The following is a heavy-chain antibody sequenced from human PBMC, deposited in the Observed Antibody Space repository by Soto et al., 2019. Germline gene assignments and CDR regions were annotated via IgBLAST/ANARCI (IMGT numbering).Heavy chain of an antibody. D-gene: IGHD5-12*01. CDR2: IYYSGST. CDR3: ARRAGRVATIGSYYFDY. V-gene: IGHV4-39*01. J-gene: IGHJ4*02. CDR1: GGSISSSSYY. Sequence: SETLSLTCTVSGGSISSSSYYWGWIRQPPGKGLEWIGSIYYSGSTYYNPSLKSRVTISVDTSKNQFSLKLSSVTAADTAVYYCARRAGRVATIGSYYFDYWGQGTLVTVS.